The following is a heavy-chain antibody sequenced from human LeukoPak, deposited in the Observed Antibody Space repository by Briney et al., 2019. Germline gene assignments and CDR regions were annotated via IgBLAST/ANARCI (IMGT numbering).Heavy chain of an antibody. CDR3: ATLGYHLDS. CDR1: GFDFSAYE. D-gene: IGHD3-22*01. CDR2: FAGSNTTT. Sequence: GGSLRLSCAASGFDFSAYEMNWVRQAPGKGLEWVSYFAGSNTTTYYADSVKGRFTISRDNAKNSLYLQMNSLRAEDTALYYCATLGYHLDSWGQGTLVTVSS. J-gene: IGHJ4*02. V-gene: IGHV3-48*03.